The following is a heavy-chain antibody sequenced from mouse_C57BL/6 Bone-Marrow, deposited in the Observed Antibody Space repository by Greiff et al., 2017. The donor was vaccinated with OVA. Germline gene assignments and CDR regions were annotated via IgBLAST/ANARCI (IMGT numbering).Heavy chain of an antibody. V-gene: IGHV1-64*01. Sequence: QVQLQQPGAELVKPGASVKLSCKASGYTFTSYWMHWVKQRPGQGLEWIGMIHPNSGSTNYNEKFKSKATLTVDKSSSTAYMQLSSLTSEDSAVYYCAMVTTRSCYAIDYWGQGTSVTVSS. CDR1: GYTFTSYW. J-gene: IGHJ4*01. CDR3: AMVTTRSCYAIDY. CDR2: IHPNSGST. D-gene: IGHD2-2*01.